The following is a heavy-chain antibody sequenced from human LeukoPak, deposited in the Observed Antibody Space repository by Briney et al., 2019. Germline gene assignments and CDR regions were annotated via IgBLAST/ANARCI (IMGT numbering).Heavy chain of an antibody. D-gene: IGHD3-22*01. Sequence: GGSLRLSCAASGFTFSYAWMSWVRQAPGKGLEWVGRIKSKTDGGTTDYAAPVKGRFTISRDDSKNTLYLQMNSLKIEDTPMCYFSTEERYYYDSSGYLNAEYFQHWGQGTLVTVSS. CDR1: GFTFSYAW. V-gene: IGHV3-15*01. CDR3: STEERYYYDSSGYLNAEYFQH. J-gene: IGHJ1*01. CDR2: IKSKTDGGTT.